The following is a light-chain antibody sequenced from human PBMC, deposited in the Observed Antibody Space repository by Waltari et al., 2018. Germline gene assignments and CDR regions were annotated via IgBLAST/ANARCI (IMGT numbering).Light chain of an antibody. CDR3: SSYSTSSSLIL. Sequence: QSALSQPASVSGSPGQSITISCTGASSAVGGHDYVSWYQQHPGKAPKLIIRDVNNRPSGVSNRFSVSKSGNTASLTISGLQAEDEADYYCSSYSTSSSLILFGEGTKVTVL. J-gene: IGLJ2*01. CDR1: SSAVGGHDY. V-gene: IGLV2-14*03. CDR2: DVN.